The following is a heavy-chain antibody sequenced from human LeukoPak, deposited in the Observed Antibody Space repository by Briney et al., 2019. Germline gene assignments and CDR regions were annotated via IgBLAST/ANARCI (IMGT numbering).Heavy chain of an antibody. V-gene: IGHV3-48*04. J-gene: IGHJ4*02. D-gene: IGHD6-19*01. Sequence: SGGSLRLSCEASGFSFSTYSMNWVRQAPGKGLEWISYISQSSSIIFYADSVRGRFTISRDNAKNSLYLQMNSLRAEDTAVYYCAREGIVVAATDYWGQGTLATVSS. CDR2: ISQSSSII. CDR1: GFSFSTYS. CDR3: AREGIVVAATDY.